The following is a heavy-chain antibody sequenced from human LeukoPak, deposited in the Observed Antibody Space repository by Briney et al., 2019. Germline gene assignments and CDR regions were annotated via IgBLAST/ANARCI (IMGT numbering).Heavy chain of an antibody. J-gene: IGHJ4*02. V-gene: IGHV4-59*01. Sequence: SETLSLACTVSVGSISSYYWDWIRQPPGKGLEWIGYIYYSGSTNYNPSLKSRVTISVDTSKNQFSLKLNSVTAADTAVYYCARVSGYDWESFYDYWGQGTLVTVSS. CDR3: ARVSGYDWESFYDY. CDR1: VGSISSYY. D-gene: IGHD5-12*01. CDR2: IYYSGST.